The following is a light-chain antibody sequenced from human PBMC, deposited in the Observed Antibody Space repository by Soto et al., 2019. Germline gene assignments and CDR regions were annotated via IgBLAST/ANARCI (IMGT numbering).Light chain of an antibody. Sequence: IQMTQSPSSLSASVGDRVTITCRASQGIRKDLGWYQVKPGKAPNLLIYGASTLQSGVPSRFSGGGSGTYFTLTIGGLQPEDFGSYYCQQSYTSPVTFGGGTKVEIK. J-gene: IGKJ4*01. CDR2: GAS. V-gene: IGKV1-39*01. CDR1: QGIRKD. CDR3: QQSYTSPVT.